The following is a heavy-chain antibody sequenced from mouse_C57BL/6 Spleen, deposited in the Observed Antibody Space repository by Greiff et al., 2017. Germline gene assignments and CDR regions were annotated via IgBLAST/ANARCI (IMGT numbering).Heavy chain of an antibody. J-gene: IGHJ3*01. CDR1: GYTFTDYE. Sequence: QVQLKESGAELVRPGASVTLSCKASGYTFTDYEMHWVKQTPVHGLEWIGAIDPETGGTAYNQKFKGKAILTADTSSSTAYMELRSLTSEDSAVYYCTREVDYYGSSPFAYWGQGTLVTVSA. D-gene: IGHD1-1*01. V-gene: IGHV1-15*01. CDR3: TREVDYYGSSPFAY. CDR2: IDPETGGT.